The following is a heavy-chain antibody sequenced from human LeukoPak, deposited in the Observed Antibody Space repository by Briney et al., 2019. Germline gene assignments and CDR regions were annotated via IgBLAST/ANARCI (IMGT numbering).Heavy chain of an antibody. V-gene: IGHV3-30-3*01. CDR3: ASLRTDY. CDR1: GFTFINYA. Sequence: GGSLRFSCAASGFTFINYAIHWARQAPGKGLEWVAVISYDGSNKYYADSVKGRFTVSRDNSKNTLYLQMNSLRAEDTAVYYCASLRTDYWGQGTLVTVSS. D-gene: IGHD1-14*01. CDR2: ISYDGSNK. J-gene: IGHJ4*02.